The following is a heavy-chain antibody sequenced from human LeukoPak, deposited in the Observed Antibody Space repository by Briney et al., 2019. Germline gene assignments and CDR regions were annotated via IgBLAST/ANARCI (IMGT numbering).Heavy chain of an antibody. Sequence: GGSLRLSCAASGFAFSSYSLNWVRQAPGKGLEWVSYIGTSSSRIYYADSVKGRFTISRDNAQNSLYLQMNGLRVEDSAVYYCTRRLDDWGQGTLVTVSS. D-gene: IGHD3-16*01. CDR1: GFAFSSYS. CDR2: IGTSSSRI. V-gene: IGHV3-48*04. J-gene: IGHJ4*02. CDR3: TRRLDD.